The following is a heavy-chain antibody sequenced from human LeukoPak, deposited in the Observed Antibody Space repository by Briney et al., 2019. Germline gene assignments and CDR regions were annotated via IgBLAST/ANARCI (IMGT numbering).Heavy chain of an antibody. Sequence: SQTLSLTCTVSGGSISSGGYYWSWIRQHPGKGLEWIGYIYYSGSTYYNPSLKSRVTISVDTSKNQFSLKLSSVTAADTAVYYCARGGADILTGYLLGYWGQGTLVTVSS. J-gene: IGHJ4*02. CDR3: ARGGADILTGYLLGY. V-gene: IGHV4-31*03. D-gene: IGHD3-9*01. CDR1: GGSISSGGYY. CDR2: IYYSGST.